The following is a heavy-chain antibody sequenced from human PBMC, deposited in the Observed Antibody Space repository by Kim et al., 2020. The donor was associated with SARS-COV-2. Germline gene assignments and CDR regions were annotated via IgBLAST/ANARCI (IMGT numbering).Heavy chain of an antibody. J-gene: IGHJ4*02. Sequence: SETLSLTCAVYGGSFSGYYWSWIRQPPGKGREWIGEINHSGSTNYNPSLKSRVTISVDTSKNQFSLKLSSVTAADTAVYYCARGEAAGRYGGGYFDYWGQGTLVTVSS. V-gene: IGHV4-34*01. CDR2: INHSGST. CDR3: ARGEAAGRYGGGYFDY. D-gene: IGHD6-13*01. CDR1: GGSFSGYY.